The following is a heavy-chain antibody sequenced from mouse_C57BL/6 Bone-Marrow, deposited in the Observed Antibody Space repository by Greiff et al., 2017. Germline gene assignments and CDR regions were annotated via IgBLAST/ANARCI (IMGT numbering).Heavy chain of an antibody. V-gene: IGHV5-4*01. J-gene: IGHJ3*01. CDR2: ISDGGSST. Sequence: VQLKESGGGLVKPGGSLKLSCAASGFTFSSYAMSWVRQTPEKRLEWVATISDGGSSTYYPDNVKGRFTISRDNAKNNLYLQMSHLKSEDTAMYYCARDGAGFFDYWGQGTLVTVSA. CDR3: ARDGAGFFDY. D-gene: IGHD1-1*02. CDR1: GFTFSSYA.